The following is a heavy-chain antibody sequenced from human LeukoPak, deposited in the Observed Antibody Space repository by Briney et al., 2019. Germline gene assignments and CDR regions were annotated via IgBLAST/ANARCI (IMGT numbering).Heavy chain of an antibody. Sequence: GASVKVSCKASGYTFTGYYMHWVRQAPGQGLEWMGWINPNSGGTNYAQKFQGWVTMTRDTSISTAYMELSRLRSDDTAVYYCARVSEYYDSSGHYYYGMDVWGQGTTVTVSS. CDR2: INPNSGGT. V-gene: IGHV1-2*04. D-gene: IGHD3-22*01. J-gene: IGHJ6*02. CDR3: ARVSEYYDSSGHYYYGMDV. CDR1: GYTFTGYY.